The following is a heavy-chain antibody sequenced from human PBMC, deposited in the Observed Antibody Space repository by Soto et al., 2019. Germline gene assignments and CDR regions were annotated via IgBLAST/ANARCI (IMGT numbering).Heavy chain of an antibody. Sequence: KPSETLSLTCAVYGGSFSGYYWSWIRRPPGKGLEWIGEINHSGSTNYNPSIKSRVTISVDTSKNQFSLKLSSVTAADTAVYYCARGLKTDIVVVVAATLDYWGQGTLVTVSS. J-gene: IGHJ4*02. V-gene: IGHV4-34*01. D-gene: IGHD2-15*01. CDR1: GGSFSGYY. CDR3: ARGLKTDIVVVVAATLDY. CDR2: INHSGST.